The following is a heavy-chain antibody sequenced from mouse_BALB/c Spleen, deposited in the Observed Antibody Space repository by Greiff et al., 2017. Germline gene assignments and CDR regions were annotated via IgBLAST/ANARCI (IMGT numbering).Heavy chain of an antibody. V-gene: IGHV5-17*02. CDR2: ISSGSSTI. CDR1: GFTFSSFG. CDR3: AGLNWYFDV. J-gene: IGHJ1*01. Sequence: EVQLVESGGGLVQPGGSRKLSCAASGFTFSSFGMHWVRQAPEKGLEWVAYISSGSSTIYYADTVKGRFTISRDNPKNTLFLQMTSLRSEDTAMYYCAGLNWYFDVWGAGTTVTVSS.